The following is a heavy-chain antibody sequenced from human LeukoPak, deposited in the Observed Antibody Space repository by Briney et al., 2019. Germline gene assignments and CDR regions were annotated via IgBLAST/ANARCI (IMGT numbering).Heavy chain of an antibody. CDR2: ISAYNGNT. J-gene: IGHJ4*02. CDR3: ARPRNYCSGGSCYPYYFDY. D-gene: IGHD2-15*01. Sequence: ASVKVSCKASGGTFSSYAISWVRQAPGQGLEWMGWISAYNGNTNYAQKLQGRVTMTTDTSTSTAYMELRSLRSDDTAVYYCARPRNYCSGGSCYPYYFDYWGQGTLVTVSS. CDR1: GGTFSSYA. V-gene: IGHV1-18*01.